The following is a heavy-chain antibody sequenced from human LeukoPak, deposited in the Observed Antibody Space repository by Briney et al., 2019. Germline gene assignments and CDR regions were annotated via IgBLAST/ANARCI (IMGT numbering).Heavy chain of an antibody. J-gene: IGHJ6*03. Sequence: GGSLRLSCAASGFTFSSYAMSWVRQAPGKGLEWVSAISGSGGSTYYADSVKGRFTISRDNSKNTLYLRMNSLRAEDTAVYYCAKTSGWHYYYYYYMDVWGKGTTVTVSS. D-gene: IGHD6-19*01. CDR3: AKTSGWHYYYYYYMDV. CDR1: GFTFSSYA. CDR2: ISGSGGST. V-gene: IGHV3-23*01.